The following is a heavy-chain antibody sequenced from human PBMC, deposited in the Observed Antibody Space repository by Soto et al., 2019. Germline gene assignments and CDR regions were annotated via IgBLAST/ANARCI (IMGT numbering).Heavy chain of an antibody. D-gene: IGHD1-26*01. V-gene: IGHV1-69*01. J-gene: IGHJ6*02. CDR3: ARGYRENSFYAMDV. CDR2: IIPMFGIG. CDR1: GGSFSKYG. Sequence: QVQLVQSGAEVKMPGSSVRVSCKASGGSFSKYGISWVRQAPGQGLEWMGGIIPMFGIGNYAEKFLGRVTITADEATSTMHMELSSLRSEDTAVYFCARGYRENSFYAMDVWGQGTTVTVSS.